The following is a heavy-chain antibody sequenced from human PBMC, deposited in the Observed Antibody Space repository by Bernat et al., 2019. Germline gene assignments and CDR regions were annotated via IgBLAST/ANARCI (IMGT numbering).Heavy chain of an antibody. CDR2: ISYDGSNK. J-gene: IGHJ3*02. V-gene: IGHV3-30-3*01. Sequence: QVQLVESGGGVVQPGRSLRLSCAASGFTFSSYAMHWVRQAPGKGLEWVAVISYDGSNKYYAESVKGRFTISRENSKNTLYLQMNSLRAEDTAVYYCARGLWIFGVVEPTTYSRGAFDIWGQGTMVTVSS. D-gene: IGHD3-3*01. CDR3: ARGLWIFGVVEPTTYSRGAFDI. CDR1: GFTFSSYA.